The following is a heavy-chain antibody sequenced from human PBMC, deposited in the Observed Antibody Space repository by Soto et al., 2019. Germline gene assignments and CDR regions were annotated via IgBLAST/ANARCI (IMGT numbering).Heavy chain of an antibody. CDR3: ARSGTVLLNAFDI. V-gene: IGHV1-46*01. Sequence: ASVKVSCKAPADTFTSYYIHWVRQAPGHGLEWMGIINPNGGSTRFAQTFQGRITMTRDTSTSTVYMELRSLRSEDTAIYYCARSGTVLLNAFDIWGQGTMVTV. CDR2: INPNGGST. J-gene: IGHJ3*02. CDR1: ADTFTSYY.